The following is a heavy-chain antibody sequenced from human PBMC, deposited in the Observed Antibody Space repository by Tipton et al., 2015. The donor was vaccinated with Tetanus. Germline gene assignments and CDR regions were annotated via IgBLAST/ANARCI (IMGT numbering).Heavy chain of an antibody. D-gene: IGHD3-3*01. Sequence: TLSLTCTVSGSSIRGGTFYWGWIRQPPGKGLERIGSIYESGDTYYIPSLKSRVTISVDTSKNQFSLNLNSMAAADTGVYYCARHQSGYFTPFDYWGQGNLVTVSS. V-gene: IGHV4-39*01. CDR1: GSSIRGGTFY. J-gene: IGHJ4*02. CDR2: IYESGDT. CDR3: ARHQSGYFTPFDY.